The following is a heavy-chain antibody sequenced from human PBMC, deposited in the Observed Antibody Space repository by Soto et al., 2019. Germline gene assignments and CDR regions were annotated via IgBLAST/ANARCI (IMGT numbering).Heavy chain of an antibody. V-gene: IGHV3-23*01. Sequence: PGGSLRLSCEACGFTFSCYAMSWFRRDPGKGLEWVSAISGSGGSTYYADSVEGRFTISRDNSKNTLYLQMNSLRAEDTAVYYCAKDLRALYSSSWPAGFDYWGQGTLVTVSS. CDR2: ISGSGGST. CDR3: AKDLRALYSSSWPAGFDY. D-gene: IGHD6-13*01. J-gene: IGHJ4*02. CDR1: GFTFSCYA.